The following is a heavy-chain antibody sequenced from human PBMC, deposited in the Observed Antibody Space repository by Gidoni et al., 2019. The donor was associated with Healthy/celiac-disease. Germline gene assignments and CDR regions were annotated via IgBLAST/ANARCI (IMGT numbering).Heavy chain of an antibody. CDR2: ISYDGSNK. CDR3: AKDQVYCSSTSCPTALDY. Sequence: QVQLVESGGGVVQPGRSLRLSCAASGFTFSSYGMHWVRQAPGKGLEWVAVISYDGSNKYYADSVKGRFTISRDNSKNTLYLQMNSLRAEDTAVYYCAKDQVYCSSTSCPTALDYWGQGTLVTVSS. CDR1: GFTFSSYG. V-gene: IGHV3-30*18. D-gene: IGHD2-2*01. J-gene: IGHJ4*02.